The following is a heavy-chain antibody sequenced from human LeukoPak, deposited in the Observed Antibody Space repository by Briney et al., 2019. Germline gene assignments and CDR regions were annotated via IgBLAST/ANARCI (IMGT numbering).Heavy chain of an antibody. D-gene: IGHD1-26*01. CDR3: AKVPVGATNYYYYYMDV. V-gene: IGHV3-23*01. CDR1: GFTFSSYG. J-gene: IGHJ6*03. Sequence: PGGSLRLSCAASGFTFSSYGMSWVRQAPGKGLEWVSAISGSGGSTYYADSVKGRFTISRDNSKNTLYLQMNSLRAEDTAVYYCAKVPVGATNYYYYYMDVWGKGTTVTISS. CDR2: ISGSGGST.